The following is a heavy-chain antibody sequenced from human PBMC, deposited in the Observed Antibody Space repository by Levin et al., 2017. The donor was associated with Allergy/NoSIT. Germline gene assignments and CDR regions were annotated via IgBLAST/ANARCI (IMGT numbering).Heavy chain of an antibody. CDR2: MYYSGGDT. CDR3: ARGHYDCEY. J-gene: IGHJ4*02. V-gene: IGHV4-59*02. Sequence: PSETLSLTCTVSGGSVSGYYWSWFRQTPGKGLEWIGYMYYSGGDTDYNPSLNSRVTISVDTSKNQFSLKLTSVNIADTAVYYCARGHYDCEYWGQGTLVTVSS. CDR1: GGSVSGYY. D-gene: IGHD3-16*01.